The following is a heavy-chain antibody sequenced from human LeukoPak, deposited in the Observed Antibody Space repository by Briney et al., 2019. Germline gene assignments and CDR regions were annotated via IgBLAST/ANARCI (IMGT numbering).Heavy chain of an antibody. V-gene: IGHV1-46*01. CDR2: INPSGGST. J-gene: IGHJ4*02. Sequence: GASVKVSCKASGYTFTSYHMHWVRQAPGQGLEWMGIINPSGGSTSYAQKFQGRVTMTRDTSTSTVYMELSSLRSEDTAVYYCARELAYDFWSGYYYYWGQGTLVTVSS. D-gene: IGHD3-3*01. CDR1: GYTFTSYH. CDR3: ARELAYDFWSGYYYY.